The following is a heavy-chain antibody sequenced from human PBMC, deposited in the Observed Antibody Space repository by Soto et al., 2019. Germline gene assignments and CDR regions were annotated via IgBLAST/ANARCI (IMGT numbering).Heavy chain of an antibody. CDR1: GYTFTSYG. CDR3: ASQPRYCTNGVCSTYYYYYGMDV. V-gene: IGHV1-18*04. D-gene: IGHD2-8*01. CDR2: ISAYNGNT. J-gene: IGHJ6*02. Sequence: ASVKVSCKASGYTFTSYGISWVRQAPGQGLEWMGWISAYNGNTNYAQKLQGRVTMTTDTSTSTAYMELRSLRSDDTAVYYCASQPRYCTNGVCSTYYYYYGMDVWGQGTTVTVSS.